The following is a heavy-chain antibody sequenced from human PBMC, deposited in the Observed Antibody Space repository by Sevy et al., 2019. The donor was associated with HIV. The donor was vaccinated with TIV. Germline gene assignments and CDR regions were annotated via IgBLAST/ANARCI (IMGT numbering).Heavy chain of an antibody. CDR3: ARNLYNWNYGDY. CDR1: GFTFSSYG. Sequence: GGSLRLSCAASGFTFSSYGMHWVRQAPGKGLEWVAVIWYDGDNKYYADSVKGRFTVSRDTSENTLYLQMNSLRAEDTAVYYCARNLYNWNYGDYWGQRTLVTVSS. V-gene: IGHV3-33*01. CDR2: IWYDGDNK. J-gene: IGHJ4*02. D-gene: IGHD1-20*01.